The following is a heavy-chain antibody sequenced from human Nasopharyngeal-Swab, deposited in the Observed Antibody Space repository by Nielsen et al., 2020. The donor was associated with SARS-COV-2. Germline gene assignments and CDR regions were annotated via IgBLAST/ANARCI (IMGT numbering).Heavy chain of an antibody. V-gene: IGHV4-39*02. CDR2: IFYSGTT. D-gene: IGHD6-19*01. CDR3: AGIHSSAPIDF. J-gene: IGHJ4*02. Sequence: PGKGLGWIGSIFYSGTTYYNPSLKSRVTISVDTSKNHFSLKLSSVTAADTAVYFCAGIHSSAPIDFWGQGTLVTVSS.